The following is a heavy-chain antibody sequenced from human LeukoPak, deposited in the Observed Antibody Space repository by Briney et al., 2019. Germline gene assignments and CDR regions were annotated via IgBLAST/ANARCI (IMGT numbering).Heavy chain of an antibody. D-gene: IGHD3-22*01. J-gene: IGHJ1*01. Sequence: GASVKVSCKASGYTLTSYAMHWVRQAPGQRLEWMGWINAGNGNTKYSQKFQGRVTITRDTSASTAYMELSSLRSEDTAVYYCARKGNYYDSSGSWATGAEYFQHWGQGTLVTVSS. CDR1: GYTLTSYA. CDR3: ARKGNYYDSSGSWATGAEYFQH. CDR2: INAGNGNT. V-gene: IGHV1-3*01.